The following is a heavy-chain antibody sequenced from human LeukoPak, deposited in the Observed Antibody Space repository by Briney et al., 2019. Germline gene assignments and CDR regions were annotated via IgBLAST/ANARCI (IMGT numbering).Heavy chain of an antibody. CDR1: GGSISSYY. CDR2: IYYSGST. CDR3: ARSPENIAAAGTENWFDP. J-gene: IGHJ5*02. D-gene: IGHD6-13*01. V-gene: IGHV4-59*01. Sequence: PSETLSLTCTVSGGSISSYYWSWIRQPPGKGLEWIGYIYYSGSTNYNPSLKSRVTISVDTSKNHFSLKLSSVTAADTAVYYCARSPENIAAAGTENWFDPWGQGTLVTVSS.